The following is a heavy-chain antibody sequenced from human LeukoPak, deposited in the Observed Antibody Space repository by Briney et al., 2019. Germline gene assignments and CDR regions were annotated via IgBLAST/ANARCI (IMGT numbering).Heavy chain of an antibody. Sequence: SVKVSCKSSGGTFSSYAISWVRQAPGQGLEWMGRIIPIFGIANYAQKFQGRVTITADKSTSTAYMELSSLRSEDTAVYYCARDRFLEWLSNNWFDPWGQGTLVTVSS. CDR3: ARDRFLEWLSNNWFDP. D-gene: IGHD3-3*01. CDR1: GGTFSSYA. J-gene: IGHJ5*02. V-gene: IGHV1-69*04. CDR2: IIPIFGIA.